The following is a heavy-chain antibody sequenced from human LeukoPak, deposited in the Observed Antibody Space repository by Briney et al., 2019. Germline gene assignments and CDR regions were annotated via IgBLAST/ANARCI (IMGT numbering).Heavy chain of an antibody. J-gene: IGHJ4*02. CDR1: GFTFSSYS. CDR3: ARDSADIVVVPAAPDY. Sequence: PGGSLRLSCAASGFTFSSYSMNWVRQAPGKGLEWVSSISSSSSYIYYADSVKGRFTISRDNAKNSLYLQMNSLRAEDTATYYCARDSADIVVVPAAPDYWGQGTLVTVSS. D-gene: IGHD2-2*01. CDR2: ISSSSSYI. V-gene: IGHV3-21*01.